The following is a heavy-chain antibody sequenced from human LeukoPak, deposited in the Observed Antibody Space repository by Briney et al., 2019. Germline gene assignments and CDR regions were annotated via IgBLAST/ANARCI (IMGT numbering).Heavy chain of an antibody. V-gene: IGHV3-30-3*01. CDR2: ISYDGSNK. J-gene: IGHJ5*02. CDR1: GFTFSSYA. Sequence: GGSLRLSCAASGFTFSSYAMHWVRQAPGKGLERVAFISYDGSNKYYADSVKGRFTISRDNSKNTLYLQMNSLRAEDTAVYYCARGAVAGTNWFDPWGQGTLVTVSS. CDR3: ARGAVAGTNWFDP. D-gene: IGHD6-19*01.